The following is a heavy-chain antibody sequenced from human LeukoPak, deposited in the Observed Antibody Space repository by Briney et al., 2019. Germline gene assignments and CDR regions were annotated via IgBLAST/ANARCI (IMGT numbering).Heavy chain of an antibody. D-gene: IGHD1-26*01. V-gene: IGHV1-2*02. CDR1: GYTFTGYY. CDR2: INPNSGDT. Sequence: ASVKVSCKASGYTFTGYYIHWVRQAPGQGLEWMGWINPNSGDTHYAQKFQGRVTMTRDTSISTAYMELSRLRPDDTGMYYCARGSTVGATESLGFDYWGQGNPVTVSS. CDR3: ARGSTVGATESLGFDY. J-gene: IGHJ4*02.